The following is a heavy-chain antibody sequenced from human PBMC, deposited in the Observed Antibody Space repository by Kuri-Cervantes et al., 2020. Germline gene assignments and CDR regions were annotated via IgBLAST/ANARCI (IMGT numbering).Heavy chain of an antibody. CDR2: IRHDGGYK. V-gene: IGHV3-33*08. J-gene: IGHJ3*02. CDR1: GFTFSSYS. Sequence: GESLKISCAASGFTFSSYSMNWVRQAPGKGLEWVTYIRHDGGYKHYADSVKGRFTISRDNSKNTLYLQMNSLRAEDTAVYYCARLGMTTVVTRAFDIWGQGTMVTVSS. D-gene: IGHD4-23*01. CDR3: ARLGMTTVVTRAFDI.